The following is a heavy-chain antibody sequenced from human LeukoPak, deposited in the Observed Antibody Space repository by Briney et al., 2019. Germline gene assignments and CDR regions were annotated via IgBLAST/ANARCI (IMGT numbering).Heavy chain of an antibody. Sequence: GGSLRLSCAASGFTLSAYGTHWVRQAPGRGLEWVAVLASDGKTTYYADTVKGRFTISRDNAKNSLFLQMNSLRAEDTAVYYCARVLRYCSGGNCYSGGLGYMDVWGKGTTVTISS. V-gene: IGHV3-30*03. CDR3: ARVLRYCSGGNCYSGGLGYMDV. J-gene: IGHJ6*03. CDR2: LASDGKTT. CDR1: GFTLSAYG. D-gene: IGHD2-15*01.